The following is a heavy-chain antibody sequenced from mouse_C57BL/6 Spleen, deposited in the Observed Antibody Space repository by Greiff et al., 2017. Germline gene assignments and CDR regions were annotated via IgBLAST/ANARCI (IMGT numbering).Heavy chain of an antibody. CDR1: GYAFSSSW. Sequence: QVQLKESGPELVKPGASVKISCKASGYAFSSSWMNWVKQRPGKGLEWIGRIYPGDGDTNYNGKFKGKATLTADKSSSTAYMQLSSLTSEDSAVYFCARERGNYAMDYWGQGTSVTVSS. J-gene: IGHJ4*01. CDR2: IYPGDGDT. CDR3: ARERGNYAMDY. V-gene: IGHV1-82*01.